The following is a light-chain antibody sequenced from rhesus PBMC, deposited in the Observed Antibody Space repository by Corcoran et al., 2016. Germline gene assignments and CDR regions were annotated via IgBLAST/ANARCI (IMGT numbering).Light chain of an antibody. V-gene: IGKV3-42*03. J-gene: IGKJ4*01. Sequence: EIVMTQSPATLSLSPGERATLSCRASQSGRSSLAWYQQKPGQAPRLLIYGASGRATGIPDRFSGSGSGTEFTLTISSLEPEDFAVYYCQQYSNWPLTFGGGAKVEIK. CDR1: QSGRSS. CDR2: GAS. CDR3: QQYSNWPLT.